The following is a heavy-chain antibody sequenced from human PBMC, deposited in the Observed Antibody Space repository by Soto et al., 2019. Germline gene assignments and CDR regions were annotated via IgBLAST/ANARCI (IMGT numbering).Heavy chain of an antibody. Sequence: PGGSLRLSCAASGFTFSSYAMSWVRQAPGKGLEWVSAISGSGGSTYYADSVKGRFTISRDNSKNTLYLQMNSLRAEDTAVYYCAKDQDGEMATIFGSSYFDYWGQGTLVTVSS. CDR3: AKDQDGEMATIFGSSYFDY. D-gene: IGHD5-12*01. V-gene: IGHV3-23*01. J-gene: IGHJ4*02. CDR1: GFTFSSYA. CDR2: ISGSGGST.